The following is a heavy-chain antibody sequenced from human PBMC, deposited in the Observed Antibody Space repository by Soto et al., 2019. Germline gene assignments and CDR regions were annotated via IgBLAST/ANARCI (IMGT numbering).Heavy chain of an antibody. V-gene: IGHV3-23*01. CDR1: GFTFSSYA. D-gene: IGHD1-26*01. Sequence: PGGSLRLSCAASGFTFSSYAMSWVRQAPGKGLEWVSAITSSGATTYYADSLSGRFTISRDNSKSTLYLEMNSLRAEDTAVYYCAKERHTGSGRGFRYYYYYGMDVWGQGTTVTVSS. CDR3: AKERHTGSGRGFRYYYYYGMDV. J-gene: IGHJ6*02. CDR2: ITSSGATT.